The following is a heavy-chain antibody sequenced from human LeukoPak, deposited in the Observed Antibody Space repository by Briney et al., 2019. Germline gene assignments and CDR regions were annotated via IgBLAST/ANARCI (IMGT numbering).Heavy chain of an antibody. CDR1: GSSISSYY. J-gene: IGHJ3*02. CDR3: ARRTVTTATDAFDI. V-gene: IGHV4-59*01. CDR2: IYYSGST. Sequence: SETLSLTCTVSGSSISSYYWSWIRQPPGKGLEWIGYIYYSGSTNYNPSLKSRVTISVDTSKNQFSLKLSSVTAADTAVYYCARRTVTTATDAFDIWGQGTMVTVSS. D-gene: IGHD4-17*01.